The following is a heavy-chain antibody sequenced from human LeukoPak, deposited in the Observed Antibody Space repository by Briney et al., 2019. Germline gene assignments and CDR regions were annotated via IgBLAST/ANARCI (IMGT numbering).Heavy chain of an antibody. CDR2: INHSGST. D-gene: IGHD3-22*01. CDR3: ARGGNYYDSSGYYFHYYYMDV. J-gene: IGHJ6*03. V-gene: IGHV4-4*02. Sequence: PSETLSLTCAVSGGSISSSNWWSWVRQPPGKGLEWIGEINHSGSTNYNPSLKSRVTISVDTSKNQFSLKLSSVTAADTAVYYCARGGNYYDSSGYYFHYYYMDVWGKGTTVTVSS. CDR1: GGSISSSNW.